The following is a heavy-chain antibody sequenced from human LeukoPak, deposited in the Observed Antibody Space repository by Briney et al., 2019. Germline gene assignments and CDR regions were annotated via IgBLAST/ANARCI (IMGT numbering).Heavy chain of an antibody. J-gene: IGHJ5*02. V-gene: IGHV5-51*01. D-gene: IGHD2-15*01. CDR1: GYSFTSYW. CDR3: ARILYCSGGSCYGWFDP. CDR2: IYPGDSDT. Sequence: GESLKISCKGSGYSFTSYWIGWVRQMPGKGLEWMGIIYPGDSDTRYSPSFQGQVTISADKSISTAYLQWSSVKASDTAMYYCARILYCSGGSCYGWFDPWGQGTLVTVSS.